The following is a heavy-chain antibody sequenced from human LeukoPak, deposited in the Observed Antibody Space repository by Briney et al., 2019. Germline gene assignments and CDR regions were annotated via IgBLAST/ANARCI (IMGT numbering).Heavy chain of an antibody. J-gene: IGHJ4*02. D-gene: IGHD5-24*01. CDR1: GYTFTGYY. CDR2: INPNSGGT. Sequence: VASVKVSCKASGYTFTGYYMHWVRQAPGQGLEWMGWINPNSGGTNYAQKFQGRVTMTRDTSISTAYMELSRLRSDDTAVYYCAREFVEMATNWYYFDYWGRGTLVTVSS. V-gene: IGHV1-2*02. CDR3: AREFVEMATNWYYFDY.